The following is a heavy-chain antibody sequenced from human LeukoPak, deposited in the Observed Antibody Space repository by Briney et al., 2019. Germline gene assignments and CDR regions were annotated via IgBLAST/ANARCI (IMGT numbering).Heavy chain of an antibody. D-gene: IGHD4-17*01. V-gene: IGHV3-33*01. CDR1: GFTFSSYG. J-gene: IGHJ4*02. CDR3: ARETGSAIGSTDFDY. CDR2: IWYDGSNK. Sequence: SGRSLRLSCAASGFTFSSYGMHWVRQAPGKGLEWVAVIWYDGSNKYYADSVKGRLTISRDNSKNTLFLQMNSLRAEDTAVYYCARETGSAIGSTDFDYWGQGTLVTVSS.